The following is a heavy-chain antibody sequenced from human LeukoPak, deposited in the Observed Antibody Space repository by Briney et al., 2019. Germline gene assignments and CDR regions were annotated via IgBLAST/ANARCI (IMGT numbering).Heavy chain of an antibody. J-gene: IGHJ3*02. D-gene: IGHD6-19*01. Sequence: SSETLSLTCTVSGGSISSSRYYGGWIRQPPGKGLEWIGSKYYSGSTYYNPSLKNRVTISVDTSKNQFSLKLSSVTAADTAVYYCARHKYSSGWPPEGAFDIWGQGTMVTVSS. V-gene: IGHV4-39*01. CDR1: GGSISSSRYY. CDR3: ARHKYSSGWPPEGAFDI. CDR2: KYYSGST.